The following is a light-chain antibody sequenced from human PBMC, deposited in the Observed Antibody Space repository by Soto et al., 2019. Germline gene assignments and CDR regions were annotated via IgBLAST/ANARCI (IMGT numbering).Light chain of an antibody. V-gene: IGKV3-11*01. CDR3: QQRSNWPF. J-gene: IGKJ4*01. CDR1: QSVSSY. Sequence: EIVLTQSPATLSLSPGERANLSCRASQSVSSYLAWYQQKPGQAPRLLIYDASNKATGIPARFSGSGSGTDFTLTISSLEPEDFAVYYCQQRSNWPFFGGGTQVEIK. CDR2: DAS.